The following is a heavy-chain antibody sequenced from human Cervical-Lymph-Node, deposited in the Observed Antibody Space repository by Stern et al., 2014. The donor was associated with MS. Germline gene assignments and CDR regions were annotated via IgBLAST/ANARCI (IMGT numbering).Heavy chain of an antibody. D-gene: IGHD6-6*01. Sequence: QVPLQESGPGLVKPSQTLSLTCTVSGGSISSGGYYWSWIRQHPGKGLEGIGHIYYSGSTYYNPSLKSRVTISVDTSKNQFSLKLSSVTAADTAVYYCATWYSSSSRRNWFDPWGQGTLVTVSS. J-gene: IGHJ5*02. CDR1: GGSISSGGYY. CDR3: ATWYSSSSRRNWFDP. V-gene: IGHV4-31*03. CDR2: IYYSGST.